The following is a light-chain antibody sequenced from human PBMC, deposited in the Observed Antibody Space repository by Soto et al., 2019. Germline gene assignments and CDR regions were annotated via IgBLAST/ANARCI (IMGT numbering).Light chain of an antibody. CDR2: KAS. J-gene: IGKJ3*01. CDR3: QQYNSFT. Sequence: DIQMTQSPSTLSASVGDRVTITCRASQSISSWLAWYQQKPGKAPKLLIYKASSLESGVPSRFSGSGSGTEFTLTISSLQPDYFATYYCQQYNSFTFGPGTKVDIK. CDR1: QSISSW. V-gene: IGKV1-5*03.